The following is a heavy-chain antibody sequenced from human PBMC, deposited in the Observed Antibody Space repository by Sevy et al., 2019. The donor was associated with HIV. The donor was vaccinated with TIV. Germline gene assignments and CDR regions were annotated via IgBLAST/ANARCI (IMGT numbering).Heavy chain of an antibody. D-gene: IGHD1-20*01. CDR2: INHSGST. CDR1: GGSFSGYY. CDR3: ARGRGIN. J-gene: IGHJ4*02. V-gene: IGHV4-34*01. Sequence: SETLSLTCAVYGGSFSGYYWSWIRQPPGKGLEWIGEINHSGSTNYNPSLKSRVTISVDTSKNQFSLKLSSVTAADMAVYYCARGRGINWGQGTLVTVSS.